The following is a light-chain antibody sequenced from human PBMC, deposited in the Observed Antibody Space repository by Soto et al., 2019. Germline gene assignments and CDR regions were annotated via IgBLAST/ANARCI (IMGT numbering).Light chain of an antibody. CDR2: GAS. J-gene: IGKJ1*01. CDR1: QTVTNN. Sequence: EIVMTQSPATLSVSPGEGATLSCRASQTVTNNLAWYQQNPGQAPRLLIYGASTRATGIPARFSGSGTGTELTLTIGSLQSEDFAVYYCQQYTNWPRTFGQGTTV. V-gene: IGKV3-15*01. CDR3: QQYTNWPRT.